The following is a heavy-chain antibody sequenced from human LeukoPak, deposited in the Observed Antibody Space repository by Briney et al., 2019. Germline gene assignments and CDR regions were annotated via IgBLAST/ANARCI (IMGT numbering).Heavy chain of an antibody. V-gene: IGHV1-69*04. Sequence: GASVKVSCKASGGTFSSYAISWVRQAPGQGLEWMGRIIPILGIANYAQKFQGRVTITADKSTSTAYMELRSLRSDDTAVYYCARVSGHSGWSPYYGMDVWGQGTTVTVSS. D-gene: IGHD6-19*01. CDR1: GGTFSSYA. CDR3: ARVSGHSGWSPYYGMDV. J-gene: IGHJ6*02. CDR2: IIPILGIA.